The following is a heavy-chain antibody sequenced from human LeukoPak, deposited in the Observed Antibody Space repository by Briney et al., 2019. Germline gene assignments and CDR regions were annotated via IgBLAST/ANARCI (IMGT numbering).Heavy chain of an antibody. J-gene: IGHJ3*02. D-gene: IGHD2-2*01. V-gene: IGHV4-59*12. CDR3: ARDDCSSTSCYPDAFDI. CDR1: GDSISNYY. Sequence: SETLSLTCTVSGDSISNYYWSWIRQPPGKGLEWIGYIYYSGITNYNPSLKSRVTISVDTSKNQFSLKLSSVTAADTAVYYCARDDCSSTSCYPDAFDIWGQGTMVTVSS. CDR2: IYYSGIT.